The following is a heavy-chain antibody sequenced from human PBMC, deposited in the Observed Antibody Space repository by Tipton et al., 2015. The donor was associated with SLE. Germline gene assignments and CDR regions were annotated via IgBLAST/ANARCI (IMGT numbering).Heavy chain of an antibody. J-gene: IGHJ6*03. CDR3: ARARSSGYTEYYYYYMDV. Sequence: SLRLSCAASGFTFSDYYMSWIRQAPGKGLEWVSYISSSGSTIYYADSVKGRFTISRDNAKNSLYLQMNSLRAEDTAVYYCARARSSGYTEYYYYYMDVWGKGTTVTVSS. CDR1: GFTFSDYY. V-gene: IGHV3-11*04. CDR2: ISSSGSTI. D-gene: IGHD3-22*01.